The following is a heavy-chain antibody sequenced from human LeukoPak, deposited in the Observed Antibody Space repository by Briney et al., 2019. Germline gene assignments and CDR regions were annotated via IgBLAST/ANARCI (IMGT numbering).Heavy chain of an antibody. Sequence: ASVKVSCKASGYTFTGYYMHWVRQAPGQGLEWMGWINPNSGGTNYAQKLQGRVTMTTDTSTSTAYMELRSLRSDDTAVYYCARDWTVDFDWLLYSFGYWGQGTLVTVSS. CDR3: ARDWTVDFDWLLYSFGY. J-gene: IGHJ4*02. CDR1: GYTFTGYY. V-gene: IGHV1-2*02. CDR2: INPNSGGT. D-gene: IGHD3-9*01.